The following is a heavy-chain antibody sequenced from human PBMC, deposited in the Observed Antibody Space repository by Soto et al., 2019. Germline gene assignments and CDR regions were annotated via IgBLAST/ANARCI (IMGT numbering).Heavy chain of an antibody. CDR1: GYTLTELS. V-gene: IGHV1-24*01. J-gene: IGHJ5*02. CDR3: AALVSGEGVVGAILNWFDP. D-gene: IGHD1-26*01. CDR2: FDPEDGET. Sequence: ASVKVSCKVSGYTLTELSMHWVRQAPGKGLEWRGGFDPEDGETIYSQKFQGRVTVTEDTSTDTVYMELSSLRSEDTAVYYCAALVSGEGVVGAILNWFDPWGQGTLVTVSS.